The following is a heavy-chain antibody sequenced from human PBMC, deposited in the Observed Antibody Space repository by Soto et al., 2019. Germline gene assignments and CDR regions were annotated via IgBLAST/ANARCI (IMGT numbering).Heavy chain of an antibody. CDR1: GFIFSSYS. Sequence: EVQLVESGGGLVKPGGSLRLSCGASGFIFSSYSMNWVRQAPGKGLEWVSSISSSSSYIYYADSVKGRFTISRDNAKNPLYLEMNRLRAEDTAVYYCARIYGDPRELVGTFDYWGQGTLVTVSS. D-gene: IGHD4-17*01. CDR2: ISSSSSYI. CDR3: ARIYGDPRELVGTFDY. V-gene: IGHV3-21*01. J-gene: IGHJ4*02.